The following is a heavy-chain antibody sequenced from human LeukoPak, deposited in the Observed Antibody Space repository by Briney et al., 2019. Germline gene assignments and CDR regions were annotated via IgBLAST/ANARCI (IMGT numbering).Heavy chain of an antibody. J-gene: IGHJ3*01. V-gene: IGHV3-53*01. CDR3: AREVVVAATLDAFDV. CDR2: LYSGGST. D-gene: IGHD2-15*01. Sequence: GGSLRLSCAASGLSVSSKYMNWVRQAPGKGLEWVSLLYSGGSTYYADSVKGRFTISRDSSKNTVYLQMNSLRAEDTAVYYCAREVVVAATLDAFDVWGQGTMVTVSS. CDR1: GLSVSSKY.